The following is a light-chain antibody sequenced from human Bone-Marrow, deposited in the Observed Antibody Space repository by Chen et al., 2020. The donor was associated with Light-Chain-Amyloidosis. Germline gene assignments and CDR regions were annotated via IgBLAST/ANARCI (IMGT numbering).Light chain of an antibody. CDR3: QQYEYGPRT. CDR2: GAS. J-gene: IGKJ1*01. V-gene: IGKV3-15*01. CDR1: QTLYYSN. Sequence: MTQSPATLSLSPGDRVTLSCRAGQTLYYSNLAWYQHKPGQAPRLLIYGASTRATGIPARFSGSGSGTEFTLTRSSLLSEDVAGYYCQQYEYGPRTFGQGTKVEIK.